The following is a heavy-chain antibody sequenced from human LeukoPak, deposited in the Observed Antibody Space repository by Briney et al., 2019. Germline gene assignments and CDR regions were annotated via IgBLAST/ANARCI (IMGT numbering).Heavy chain of an antibody. D-gene: IGHD1-7*01. CDR3: ARGGGVTGTTIQY. J-gene: IGHJ4*02. V-gene: IGHV3-21*01. Sequence: PGGSLRLSCAASGFTFSSYNMNWVRQAPGEGLEWVSSISSGSDYTYYADSVKGRFTISRDNAKNSLFLQMNSLRAEDTAVYYCARGGGVTGTTIQYWGQGTLVTVSS. CDR2: ISSGSDYT. CDR1: GFTFSSYN.